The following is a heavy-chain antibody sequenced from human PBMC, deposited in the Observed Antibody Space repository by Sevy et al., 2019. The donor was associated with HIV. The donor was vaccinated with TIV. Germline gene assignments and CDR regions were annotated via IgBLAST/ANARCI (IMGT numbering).Heavy chain of an antibody. CDR2: ISQTYDGSKK. V-gene: IGHV3-30-3*01. CDR1: GFTFGSYV. Sequence: GGSLRLSCAASGFTFGSYVLHWVRQAPGKGLEWVALISQTYDGSKKYSQDYVTGRFIVSRDNSKNTMYVQVDSLKLEDTAVYYCGRDNSGYFLFDHWGQGTLVTVSS. J-gene: IGHJ4*02. D-gene: IGHD5-12*01. CDR3: GRDNSGYFLFDH.